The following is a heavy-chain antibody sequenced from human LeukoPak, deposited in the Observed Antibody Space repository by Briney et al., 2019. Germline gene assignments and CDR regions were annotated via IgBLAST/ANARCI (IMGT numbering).Heavy chain of an antibody. CDR2: ISAYNGNT. V-gene: IGHV1-18*01. CDR1: GYTFTSYG. J-gene: IGHJ3*02. CDR3: AILQYGDFDAFDI. Sequence: ASVKVSCKASGYTFTSYGISWVRQAPGRGLEWMGWISAYNGNTNYAQKLQGRVTMTTDTSTSTAYMELRSLRSDDTAVYYCAILQYGDFDAFDIWGQGTMVTVSS. D-gene: IGHD4-17*01.